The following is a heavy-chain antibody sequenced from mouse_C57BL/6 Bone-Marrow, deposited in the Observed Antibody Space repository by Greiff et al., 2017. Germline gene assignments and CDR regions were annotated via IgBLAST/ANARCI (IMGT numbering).Heavy chain of an antibody. CDR2: IVPSDSYT. CDR3: ARPYDGYTWFAY. V-gene: IGHV1-59*01. J-gene: IGHJ3*01. Sequence: QVQLKQPGAELVRPGTSVKLSCKASGYTFTSYWMHWVKQRPGQGLEWIGVIVPSDSYTNYNQKFKGKATLTVDTSSSTAYMQLSSLTSEDSAVYYCARPYDGYTWFAYWGQGTLVTVSA. CDR1: GYTFTSYW. D-gene: IGHD2-3*01.